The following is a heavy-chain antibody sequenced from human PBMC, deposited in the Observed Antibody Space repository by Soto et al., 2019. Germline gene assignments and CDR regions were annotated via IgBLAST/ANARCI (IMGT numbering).Heavy chain of an antibody. CDR1: GYTFTSYG. D-gene: IGHD1-26*01. CDR2: ISAYNGNT. CDR3: ARDSGRGSYYYYGMDV. V-gene: IGHV1-18*01. Sequence: ASVKVSCKASGYTFTSYGISWVRQAPGQGLEWMGWISAYNGNTNYAQKLQVRVTMTTDTSTSPADRELRSLRSDDTAVYYCARDSGRGSYYYYGMDVWGQETTVTVSS. J-gene: IGHJ6*02.